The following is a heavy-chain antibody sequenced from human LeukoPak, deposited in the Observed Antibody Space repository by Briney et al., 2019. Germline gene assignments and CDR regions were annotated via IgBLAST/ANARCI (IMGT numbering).Heavy chain of an antibody. D-gene: IGHD3-22*01. CDR1: GYTFTSYG. CDR3: ARRSSSGYSGWFDP. J-gene: IGHJ5*02. CDR2: ISAYNGNT. V-gene: IGHV1-18*01. Sequence: ASVKVSCKASGYTFTSYGISWVRQAPGQGLAWVGWISAYNGNTNYAQKLQGRVTMTTDTSTSTAYMELRSLRSDDTAVYYCARRSSSGYSGWFDPWGQGTLVTVSS.